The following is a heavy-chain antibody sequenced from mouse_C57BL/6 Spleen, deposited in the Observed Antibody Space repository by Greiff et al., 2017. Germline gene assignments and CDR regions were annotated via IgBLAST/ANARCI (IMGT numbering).Heavy chain of an antibody. J-gene: IGHJ2*01. Sequence: QVQLKQPGAELVRPGSSVKLSCKASGYTFTSYWMDWVKQRPGQGLEWIGNIYPSDSETHYNQKFKDKATLTVDKSSSTAYMQLSSLTSEDSAVYYCARENYDGYYSFSYYFDYWGQGTTLTVSS. CDR2: IYPSDSET. D-gene: IGHD2-3*01. CDR3: ARENYDGYYSFSYYFDY. V-gene: IGHV1-61*01. CDR1: GYTFTSYW.